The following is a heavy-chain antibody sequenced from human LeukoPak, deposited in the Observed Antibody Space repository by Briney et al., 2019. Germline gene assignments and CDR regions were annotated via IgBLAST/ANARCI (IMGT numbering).Heavy chain of an antibody. V-gene: IGHV3-21*01. CDR2: ISSNSDYI. J-gene: IGHJ5*02. Sequence: GGSLRLSCAASGFTFNTYYMNWVRQAPGKGLEWVSSISSNSDYIYYADSVKGRFTISRDNANNSLCLQMNSLRAEDTAVYYCAGTLSGTSASGFDPWGQGTLVTVSS. D-gene: IGHD2-2*01. CDR3: AGTLSGTSASGFDP. CDR1: GFTFNTYY.